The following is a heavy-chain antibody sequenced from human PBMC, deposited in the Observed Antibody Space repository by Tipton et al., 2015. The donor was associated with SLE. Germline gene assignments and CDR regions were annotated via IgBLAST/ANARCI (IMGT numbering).Heavy chain of an antibody. D-gene: IGHD7-27*01. Sequence: SLRLSCTASGIPFRNHWMHWVRQCPGKGLEWVSRINEDGSGTTYADFVRGRFTIFRDNVKNTLYLQMNSLGLDDMAVYFCARAVTGAGWDWGQGTQVTVSS. CDR2: INEDGSGT. J-gene: IGHJ4*02. CDR1: GIPFRNHW. CDR3: ARAVTGAGWD. V-gene: IGHV3-74*01.